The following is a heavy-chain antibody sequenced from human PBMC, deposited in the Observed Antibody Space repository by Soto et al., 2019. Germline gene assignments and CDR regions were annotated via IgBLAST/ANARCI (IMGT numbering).Heavy chain of an antibody. CDR2: IYYSGST. J-gene: IGHJ4*02. D-gene: IGHD3-22*01. V-gene: IGHV4-31*03. CDR3: ATTTRDYYDSSGYYPYYFDY. Sequence: QVQLQESGPGLVKPSQTLSLTCTVSGGSISSGGYYWSWIRQHPGKGLEWIGYIYYSGSTYYNPSLKCRVTISVDTSKNQFSLKLSSVTAADTAVYYCATTTRDYYDSSGYYPYYFDYWGQGTLVTVSS. CDR1: GGSISSGGYY.